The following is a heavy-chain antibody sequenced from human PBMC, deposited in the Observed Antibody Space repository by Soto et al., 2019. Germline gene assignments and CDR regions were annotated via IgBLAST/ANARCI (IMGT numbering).Heavy chain of an antibody. Sequence: GASLKVSCKASGYTFTSYGISWVRQAPGQGLEWMGWISAYNGNTNYAQKLQGRVTMTTDTSTSTAYMELRSLRSDDTAVYYCARSRSGWYLDAFDIWGQGTMVTVSS. CDR3: ARSRSGWYLDAFDI. D-gene: IGHD6-19*01. J-gene: IGHJ3*02. CDR1: GYTFTSYG. V-gene: IGHV1-18*01. CDR2: ISAYNGNT.